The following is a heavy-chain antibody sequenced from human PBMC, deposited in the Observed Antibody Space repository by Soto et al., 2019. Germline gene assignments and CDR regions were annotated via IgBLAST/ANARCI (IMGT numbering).Heavy chain of an antibody. CDR2: IYYSGST. CDR1: GGSISSGGYY. V-gene: IGHV4-31*03. CDR3: ARAGSRVGTDFDY. Sequence: ASETLSLTCTVSGGSISSGGYYWGWIRQHPGKGLEWIGYIYYSGSTYYNPSLKSRVTISVDTSKNQFSLKLSSVTAADAAVSYCARAGSRVGTDFDYWGQGTLVTVSS. J-gene: IGHJ4*02. D-gene: IGHD6-13*01.